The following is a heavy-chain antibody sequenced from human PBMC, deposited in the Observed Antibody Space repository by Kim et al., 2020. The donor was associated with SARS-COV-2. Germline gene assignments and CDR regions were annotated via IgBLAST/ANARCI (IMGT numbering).Heavy chain of an antibody. CDR1: GFTFNTYS. V-gene: IGHV3-48*02. CDR2: ISSSSSTR. J-gene: IGHJ6*02. Sequence: GGSLRLSCAASGFTFNTYSMNWVRQAPGKGLEWVSYISSSSSTRYYADSVKGRFTISRDNARNSLFLQMNSLRDEDTAAYYCARDLTHFDWFDYYYYGMDVWGQGTTVTVSS. D-gene: IGHD3-9*01. CDR3: ARDLTHFDWFDYYYYGMDV.